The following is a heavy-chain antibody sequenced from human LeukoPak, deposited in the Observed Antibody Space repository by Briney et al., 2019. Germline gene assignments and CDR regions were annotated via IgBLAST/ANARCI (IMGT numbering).Heavy chain of an antibody. D-gene: IGHD3-9*01. CDR2: IIPILGIA. J-gene: IGHJ6*02. CDR3: ARLFDYDILTGYYYYGMDV. Sequence: SVKVSCKASGGTFSSYAIIWVRQAPGQGLEWMGRIIPILGIANYAQKFQGRVTITADKSTSTAYMELSSLRSEDTAVYYCARLFDYDILTGYYYYGMDVWGQGTTVTVSS. CDR1: GGTFSSYA. V-gene: IGHV1-69*04.